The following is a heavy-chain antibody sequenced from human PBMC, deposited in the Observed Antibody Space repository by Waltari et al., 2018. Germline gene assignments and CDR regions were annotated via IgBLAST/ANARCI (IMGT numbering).Heavy chain of an antibody. J-gene: IGHJ4*02. CDR2: IYHSGST. V-gene: IGHV4-38-2*02. D-gene: IGHD3-10*01. Sequence: QVQLQESGPGLVKPSETLSLTCTVSGYSISSDYYWGWIRQPPGKGLESIGAIYHSGSTYYSPSLKIRVTISLDSSKNQFSLKLTSVTAADTAVYFCVRSVFWSTSSGYYFDYWGQGALVTVSS. CDR1: GYSISSDYY. CDR3: VRSVFWSTSSGYYFDY.